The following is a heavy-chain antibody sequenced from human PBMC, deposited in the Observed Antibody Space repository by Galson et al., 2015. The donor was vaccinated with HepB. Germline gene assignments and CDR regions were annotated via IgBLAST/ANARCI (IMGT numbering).Heavy chain of an antibody. CDR2: INPNSGGT. J-gene: IGHJ4*02. D-gene: IGHD6-19*01. CDR3: ARDRGWYGKHFDY. CDR1: GYTFTGYY. V-gene: IGHV1-2*06. Sequence: SVKVSCKASGYTFTGYYMHWVRQAPGQGLEWMGRINPNSGGTNYAQKFQGRVTMTRDTSISTAYMELSRLRSDDTAVYYCARDRGWYGKHFDYWGQGTLVTVSS.